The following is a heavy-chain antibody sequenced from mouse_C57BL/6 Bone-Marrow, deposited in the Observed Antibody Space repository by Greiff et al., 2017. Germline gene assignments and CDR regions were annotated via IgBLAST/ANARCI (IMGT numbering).Heavy chain of an antibody. D-gene: IGHD1-1*01. CDR2: INPSSGYT. Sequence: VQLQQSGAELARPGASVKMSCKASGYTFTSYTMHWVKQRPGQGLEWIGYINPSSGYTKYNQKFKDKATLTADKSSSTAYMQLSSLTSEDSAVYYCARSATTVVDLYWYFDVWGTGTTVTVSS. V-gene: IGHV1-4*01. CDR1: GYTFTSYT. J-gene: IGHJ1*03. CDR3: ARSATTVVDLYWYFDV.